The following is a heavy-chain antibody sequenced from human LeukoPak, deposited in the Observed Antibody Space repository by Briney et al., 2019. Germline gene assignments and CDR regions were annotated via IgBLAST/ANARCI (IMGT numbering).Heavy chain of an antibody. CDR3: ARRCYDSSGFDY. CDR1: GFTFTTYA. D-gene: IGHD3-22*01. CDR2: ISGSGGST. V-gene: IGHV3-23*01. J-gene: IGHJ4*02. Sequence: GGALRLSCAASGFTFTTYAMSWVRQAPGKGLEWVSAISGSGGSTYYADSVKGRFTISRDNSKNTLYLQMNSLRAEDTAVYYCARRCYDSSGFDYWGQGTLVTVSS.